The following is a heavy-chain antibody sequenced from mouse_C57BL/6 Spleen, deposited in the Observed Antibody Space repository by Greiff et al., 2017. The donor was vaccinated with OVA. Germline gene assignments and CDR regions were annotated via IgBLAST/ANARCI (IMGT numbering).Heavy chain of an antibody. CDR2: IDPSDSYT. Sequence: QVQLQQPGAELVMPGASVKLSCKASGYTFTSYWMHWVKQRPGQGLEWIGEIDPSDSYTNYNHKFKGKSTLTVDKSSSTAYMQLSSLTSEDSAVYYCARSDDYRFAYWGQGTLVTVSA. J-gene: IGHJ3*01. V-gene: IGHV1-69*01. CDR1: GYTFTSYW. CDR3: ARSDDYRFAY. D-gene: IGHD2-4*01.